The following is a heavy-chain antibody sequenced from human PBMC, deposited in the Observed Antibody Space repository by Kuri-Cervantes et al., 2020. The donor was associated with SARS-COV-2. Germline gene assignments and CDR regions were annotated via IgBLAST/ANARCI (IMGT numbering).Heavy chain of an antibody. CDR3: ARRITMVRVAWVYFDY. CDR2: IYSGGST. D-gene: IGHD3-10*01. V-gene: IGHV3-53*01. J-gene: IGHJ4*02. Sequence: GGSLRLSCAASEFTFSSYAMSWVRQAPGKGLEWVSVIYSGGSTYYADSVKGRFTISRDNSKNTLYLQMNSLRAEDTAVYYCARRITMVRVAWVYFDYWGQGTLVTVSS. CDR1: EFTFSSYA.